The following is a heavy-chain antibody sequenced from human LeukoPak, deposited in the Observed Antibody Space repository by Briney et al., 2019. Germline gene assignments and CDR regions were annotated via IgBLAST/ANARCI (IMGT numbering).Heavy chain of an antibody. D-gene: IGHD6-19*01. CDR3: ARDWGNGWPDY. CDR2: IKQDGSEK. J-gene: IGHJ4*02. V-gene: IGHV3-7*01. Sequence: GGSLRLSCAASGFTFSSYWMSWVRQAPGKGLEGVANIKQDGSEKYYVDSVKGRFTVSRDNAKNSLYLQMNSLRAEDTAVYYCARDWGNGWPDYWGQGTLVTVSS. CDR1: GFTFSSYW.